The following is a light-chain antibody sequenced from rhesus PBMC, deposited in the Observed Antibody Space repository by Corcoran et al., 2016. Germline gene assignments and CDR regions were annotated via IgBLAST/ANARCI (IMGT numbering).Light chain of an antibody. CDR1: QGLVFGDGNTY. J-gene: IGKJ2*01. Sequence: DVVMTQSPLSLSITPGQPASISCRSSQGLVFGDGNTYLSWYHHKAGQPPRRLIYQVFRRDSGVPDRFSGSGAGTDFTLKISRVKAEDVGIYYCGQGTKVPYSFGQGTKVEIK. CDR3: GQGTKVPYS. V-gene: IGKV2-62*02. CDR2: QVF.